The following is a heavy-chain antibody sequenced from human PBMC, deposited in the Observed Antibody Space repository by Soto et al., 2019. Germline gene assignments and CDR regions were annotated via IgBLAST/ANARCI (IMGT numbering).Heavy chain of an antibody. Sequence: ASVKVSCKASGGTFSSYAISWVRQAPGQGLEWMGGIIPIFGTANYAQKFQGRVTITADESTSTAYMELSSLRSEDTAVYYCARGTQGSYSGGSDYWGQGTLVTVSS. D-gene: IGHD1-26*01. CDR3: ARGTQGSYSGGSDY. CDR2: IIPIFGTA. V-gene: IGHV1-69*13. CDR1: GGTFSSYA. J-gene: IGHJ4*02.